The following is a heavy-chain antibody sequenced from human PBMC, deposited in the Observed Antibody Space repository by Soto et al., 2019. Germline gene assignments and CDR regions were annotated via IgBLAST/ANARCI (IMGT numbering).Heavy chain of an antibody. V-gene: IGHV1-18*01. J-gene: IGHJ6*02. CDR2: ISAYSGNT. D-gene: IGHD2-21*01. CDR1: GYTFTSYG. Sequence: QVQPVQSGAEVKKSGASVKVSCKASGYTFTSYGISWVRQAPGQGLEWMGWISAYSGNTNYAQKVQDRVTMTRDTSTRTAYMELRSLRSDDTAVYYCARIAAHKGSFYYFGMDVWGQGTTVTVSS. CDR3: ARIAAHKGSFYYFGMDV.